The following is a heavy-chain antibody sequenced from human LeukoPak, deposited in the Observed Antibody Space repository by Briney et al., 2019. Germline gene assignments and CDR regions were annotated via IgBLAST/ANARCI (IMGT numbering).Heavy chain of an antibody. V-gene: IGHV3-7*04. CDR3: ARGDDFSGDY. J-gene: IGHJ4*02. CDR1: GFIFSKFW. CDR2: IHPEGNEK. Sequence: PGGSLRLSCVASGFIFSKFWTSWVRQAPGKGLEWVANIHPEGNEKYHVDSVKGRFTISRDNTKNLLHLEMDSLRVEDTAVYYSARGDDFSGDYWGQGTRVTVSS. D-gene: IGHD3/OR15-3a*01.